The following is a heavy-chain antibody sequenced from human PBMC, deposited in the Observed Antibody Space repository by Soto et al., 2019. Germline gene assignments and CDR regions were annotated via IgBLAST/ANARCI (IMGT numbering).Heavy chain of an antibody. D-gene: IGHD3-10*01. J-gene: IGHJ4*02. CDR1: GGSISSYY. Sequence: SETLSLTCSVSGGSISSYYWSWIRQPPGKGQEWFGYIYYSGTTDYNPSLQSRVSISIDTSKKQVSLKLSSVTAADTAVYYCARTYYFRSGSCYDEWGFDYWGQGTPVTVSS. V-gene: IGHV4-59*01. CDR2: IYYSGTT. CDR3: ARTYYFRSGSCYDEWGFDY.